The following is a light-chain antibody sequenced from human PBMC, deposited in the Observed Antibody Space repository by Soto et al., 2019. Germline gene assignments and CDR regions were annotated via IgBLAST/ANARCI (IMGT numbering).Light chain of an antibody. CDR3: SSSGGSNNEV. Sequence: QSALTQPPSASGSPGQSVTISCTGTSSDVGGYNYVSWYQQHPGKAPKLMIYEVSKRPSGVPDRFSGSKSGNTASLTVSGLQAEDEADYYCSSSGGSNNEVFGTGTKLTVL. J-gene: IGLJ1*01. V-gene: IGLV2-8*01. CDR2: EVS. CDR1: SSDVGGYNY.